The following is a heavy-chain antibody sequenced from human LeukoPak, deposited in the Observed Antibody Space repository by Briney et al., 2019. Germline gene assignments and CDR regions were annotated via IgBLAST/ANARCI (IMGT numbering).Heavy chain of an antibody. CDR3: ATWPGAWYGEDY. CDR2: ISGSGDTT. V-gene: IGHV3-23*01. Sequence: GGSLRLSCAASGFTFSSYALNWVCQAPGKGLEWVSTISGSGDTTYYADSVKGRSTISRDNSQNTMYLQMNGLRAEDTAVYYCATWPGAWYGEDYWGQGTLVTVST. J-gene: IGHJ4*02. D-gene: IGHD3-10*01. CDR1: GFTFSSYA.